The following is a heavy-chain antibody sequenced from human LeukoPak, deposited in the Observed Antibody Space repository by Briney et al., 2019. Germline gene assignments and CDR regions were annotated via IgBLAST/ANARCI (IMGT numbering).Heavy chain of an antibody. CDR2: ISGSGDKT. D-gene: IGHD5-24*01. CDR1: GFTFSSYA. Sequence: PGGSLRLSCAASGFTFSSYAMSWVRQAPEKGLEWVSAISGSGDKTYYADSVKGQFTISRDNSKGTLYLQMNSLRAEDTAVYYCAKDRGPARDGYNMGGFDYWGQGSLVIVSS. CDR3: AKDRGPARDGYNMGGFDY. V-gene: IGHV3-23*01. J-gene: IGHJ4*02.